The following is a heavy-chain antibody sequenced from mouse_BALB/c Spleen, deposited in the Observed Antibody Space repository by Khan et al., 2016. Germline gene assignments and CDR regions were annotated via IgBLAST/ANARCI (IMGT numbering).Heavy chain of an antibody. Sequence: QVQLQQSGAELVRPGASVKLSCKALGYTFTDYEMHWVKQTPVHGLEWIGAIHPGGGGSASNQKFKVRATLTADKSSSTAYMELSSLTSEDSAVYYCAKGLRRGYYFDSWGQGTTLTVSS. CDR1: GYTFTDYE. CDR2: IHPGGGGS. D-gene: IGHD2-4*01. V-gene: IGHV1-15*01. CDR3: AKGLRRGYYFDS. J-gene: IGHJ2*01.